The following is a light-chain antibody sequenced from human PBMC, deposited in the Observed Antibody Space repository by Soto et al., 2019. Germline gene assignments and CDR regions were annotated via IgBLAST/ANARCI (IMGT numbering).Light chain of an antibody. CDR2: EVR. CDR1: SSDVGGYNY. V-gene: IGLV2-8*01. CDR3: SSFAGGNNYV. J-gene: IGLJ1*01. Sequence: QSVLTQPPSASGSPGQSVTISCTGTSSDVGGYNYVSWYQQRPGKAPKLMIYEVRERPSGVPDRFSGSKSGNTAPLTVSGLQAEDEADYYCSSFAGGNNYVFGTGTKVTVL.